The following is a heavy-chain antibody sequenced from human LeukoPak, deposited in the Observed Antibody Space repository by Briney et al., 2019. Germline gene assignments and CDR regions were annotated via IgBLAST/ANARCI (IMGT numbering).Heavy chain of an antibody. CDR3: ARGYSGTYHKHDFGY. CDR1: GGSFSGYY. D-gene: IGHD1-26*01. Sequence: SETLSLTCTVYGGSFSGYYWSWIRQPPGKGLEWMGEINDSGSTNYNPSLKSRVTISVDTSKNQFSLKLNSVTAADTAVYFCARGYSGTYHKHDFGYWGQGTLVTVSS. J-gene: IGHJ4*02. CDR2: INDSGST. V-gene: IGHV4-34*01.